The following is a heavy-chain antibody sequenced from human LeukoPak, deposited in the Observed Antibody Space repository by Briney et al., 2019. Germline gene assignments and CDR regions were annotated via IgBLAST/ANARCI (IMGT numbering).Heavy chain of an antibody. V-gene: IGHV1-2*04. CDR1: GGTFSSYA. Sequence: GASVKVSCKASGGTFSSYAISWVRQAPGQGLEWMGWINPNSGGTNYAQKFQGWVTMTRDTSISTAYMELSRLRSDDTAVYYCARALGASYSSGWYDYWGQGTLVTVSS. J-gene: IGHJ4*02. D-gene: IGHD6-19*01. CDR2: INPNSGGT. CDR3: ARALGASYSSGWYDY.